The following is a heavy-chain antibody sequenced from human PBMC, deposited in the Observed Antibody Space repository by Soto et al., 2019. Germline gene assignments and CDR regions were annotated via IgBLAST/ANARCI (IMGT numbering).Heavy chain of an antibody. CDR3: ARVPGP. V-gene: IGHV4-30-2*01. Sequence: ASETLSLTCAVSGGSISSGGYSWSWIRQPPGNGLEWIGYIYHSGSTYYNPSLKSRVTISVDRSKNQFSLKLSSVTAADTAVYYCARVPGPWGQGTLVTVSS. CDR1: GGSISSGGYS. J-gene: IGHJ5*02. CDR2: IYHSGST.